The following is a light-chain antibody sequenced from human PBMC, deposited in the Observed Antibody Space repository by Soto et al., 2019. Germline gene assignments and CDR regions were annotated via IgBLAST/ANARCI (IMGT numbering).Light chain of an antibody. CDR2: GAS. V-gene: IGKV3-20*01. J-gene: IGKJ5*01. CDR3: QTYDSWPL. Sequence: EIVLTQSPGTLSLAPVERATLSCMASQSVSSSYLAWYQQKPGQAPRLLIYGASSRATGIPDRFSGSGSGTEFTLTISGLQSEDFAVYYCQTYDSWPLFGQGTRLEIK. CDR1: QSVSSSY.